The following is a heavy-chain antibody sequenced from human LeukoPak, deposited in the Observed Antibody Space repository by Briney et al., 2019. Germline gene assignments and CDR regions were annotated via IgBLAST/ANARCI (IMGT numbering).Heavy chain of an antibody. J-gene: IGHJ4*02. D-gene: IGHD3-3*01. CDR2: IYYSGST. CDR1: GGSISSGGYY. CDR3: TRHMSEWGGSDEGPSDY. Sequence: PSETLSLTCTVSGGSISSGGYYWSWIRQHPGKGLEWIGYIYYSGSTYYNPSLKSRVTISVDTSKNQFSLKLSSVTAADTAVYYCTRHMSEWGGSDEGPSDYWGRGTLVTVSS. V-gene: IGHV4-31*03.